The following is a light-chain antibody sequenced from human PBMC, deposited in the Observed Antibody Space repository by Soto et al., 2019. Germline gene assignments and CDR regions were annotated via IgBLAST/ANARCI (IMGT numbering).Light chain of an antibody. CDR2: KVS. CDR3: MQGTHSPIT. J-gene: IGKJ5*01. CDR1: QILVHSDGIAY. Sequence: DVVMTQSTPSLPVTRGQPATLSFRSNQILVHSDGIAYFSWFQQRTGRSPRRLIYKVSNRDSGVPARFSGSGSGTDFALKISRVEAEDVWVYYCMQGTHSPITFGQGTRLEIK. V-gene: IGKV2-30*02.